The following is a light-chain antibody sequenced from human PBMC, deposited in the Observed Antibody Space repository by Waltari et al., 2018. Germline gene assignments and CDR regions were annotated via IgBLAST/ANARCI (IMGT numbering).Light chain of an antibody. CDR1: SSDVGGYNY. CDR2: DVS. Sequence: QSALTQPRSVSGSPGQSVTISCTGTSSDVGGYNYVSWYQQHPGKAPNLVIYDVSKRPSGVPDRFSGSKSGNTASLTISGLQAEDEADYYCCSYAYTYWVFGGGTKLTVL. J-gene: IGLJ3*02. CDR3: CSYAYTYWV. V-gene: IGLV2-11*01.